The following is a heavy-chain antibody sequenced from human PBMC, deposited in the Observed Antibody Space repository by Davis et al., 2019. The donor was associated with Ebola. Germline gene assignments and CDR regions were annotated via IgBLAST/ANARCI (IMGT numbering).Heavy chain of an antibody. CDR1: GFTFSNAW. Sequence: GGSLRLSCAASGFTFSNAWMSWVRQAPGKGLEWVGRIKSKTDGGKTDYAGPVKGRFTISRDDSKNRLYLQMDSLKTEDTAVYYCTTGAYYDSSAQNNWGQGTLVTVSS. D-gene: IGHD3-22*01. CDR2: IKSKTDGGKT. CDR3: TTGAYYDSSAQNN. J-gene: IGHJ4*02. V-gene: IGHV3-15*01.